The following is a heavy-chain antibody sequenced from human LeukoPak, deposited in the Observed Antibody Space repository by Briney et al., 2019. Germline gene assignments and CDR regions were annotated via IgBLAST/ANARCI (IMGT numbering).Heavy chain of an antibody. CDR1: GFTFSSYE. V-gene: IGHV3-48*03. CDR3: ARGVVLWFGCFDY. Sequence: GGSLRLSCAASGFTFSSYEMNWVRQAPGKGLEWVSYISSSGSTIYYADSVKGRFTISRDNAKNSLYPQMNSLRAEDTAVYYCARGVVLWFGCFDYWGQGTLVTVSS. J-gene: IGHJ4*02. CDR2: ISSSGSTI. D-gene: IGHD3-10*01.